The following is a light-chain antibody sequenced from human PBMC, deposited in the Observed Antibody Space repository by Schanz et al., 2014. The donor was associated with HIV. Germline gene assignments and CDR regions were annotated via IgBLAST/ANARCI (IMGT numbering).Light chain of an antibody. CDR2: DVT. V-gene: IGLV2-14*01. CDR1: NSDIGGFNF. CDR3: TSYTTRSTWV. J-gene: IGLJ3*02. Sequence: QSALTQPAFVSGSPGQSITISCTGTNSDIGGFNFVSWYRQHPGKAPNLMIYDVTHRPSGISSRFSGSKSGNTASLTISGLQAEDEADYYCTSYTTRSTWVFGGGTKLTVL.